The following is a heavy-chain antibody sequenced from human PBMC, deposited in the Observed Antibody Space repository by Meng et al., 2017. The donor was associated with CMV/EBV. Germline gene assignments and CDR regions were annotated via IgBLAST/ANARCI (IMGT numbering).Heavy chain of an antibody. CDR3: ARLPIIAARLNSVWFDP. CDR1: GFTFSSYA. D-gene: IGHD6-6*01. CDR2: ISYDGSNK. J-gene: IGHJ5*02. Sequence: LKISCAASGFTFSSYAMHWVRQAPGKGLEWVAVISYDGSNKYYADSVKGRFTISRDNSKNTLYLQMNSLRAEDTAVYYCARLPIIAARLNSVWFDPWGQGTLVTVSS. V-gene: IGHV3-30*04.